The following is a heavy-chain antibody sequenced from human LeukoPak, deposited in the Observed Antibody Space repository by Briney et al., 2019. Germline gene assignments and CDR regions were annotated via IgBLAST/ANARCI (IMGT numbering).Heavy chain of an antibody. CDR1: GFTFSSYG. Sequence: GGSLRLSCAASGFTFSSYGMHWVRQAPGKGLEWVAVISYDGSNKYYADSVKGRFTISRDNSKNTLYLQMNSLRAEDTAVYYCARLQYYYDSSGSGYYYYGMDVWGQGTTVTVSS. D-gene: IGHD3-22*01. J-gene: IGHJ6*02. V-gene: IGHV3-30*03. CDR2: ISYDGSNK. CDR3: ARLQYYYDSSGSGYYYYGMDV.